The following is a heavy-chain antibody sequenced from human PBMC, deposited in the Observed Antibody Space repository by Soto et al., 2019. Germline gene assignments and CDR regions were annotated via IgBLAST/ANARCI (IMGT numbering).Heavy chain of an antibody. CDR3: ASILDGSGGPFDF. CDR1: GGTFSSYT. J-gene: IGHJ4*02. Sequence: ASVKVSCKASGGTFSSYTISWVRQAPGQGLEWMGRIIPILGIANYAQKFQGRVTITADKSTSTAYMELSSLRSEDTAVYYCASILDGSGGPFDFWSRGSLVTGS. V-gene: IGHV1-69*02. CDR2: IIPILGIA. D-gene: IGHD3-10*01.